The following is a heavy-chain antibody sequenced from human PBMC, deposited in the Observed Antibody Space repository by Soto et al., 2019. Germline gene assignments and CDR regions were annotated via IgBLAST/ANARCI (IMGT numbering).Heavy chain of an antibody. CDR2: INHSGST. V-gene: IGHV4-34*01. Sequence: SETLSLTFSVYGGSFSVYYWSWIRQPPGKGLEWIGEINHSGSTNYNPSLKSRVTISVDTSKNQFSLKLSSVTAADTAVYYCARGGGSGSYYNWFDPWGQGTLVTVSS. CDR1: GGSFSVYY. D-gene: IGHD3-10*01. CDR3: ARGGGSGSYYNWFDP. J-gene: IGHJ5*02.